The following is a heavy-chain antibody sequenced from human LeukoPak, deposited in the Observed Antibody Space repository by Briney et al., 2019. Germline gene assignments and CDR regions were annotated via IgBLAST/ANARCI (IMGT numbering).Heavy chain of an antibody. CDR1: GGSISSSSYY. CDR2: IYYSGST. V-gene: IGHV4-61*01. D-gene: IGHD3-10*01. J-gene: IGHJ3*02. Sequence: PSETLSLTCTVSGGSISSSSYYWSWIRQPPGKGLEWIGYIYYSGSTNYNPSLKSRVTISVDTSKNQFSLKLSSVTAADTAVYYCARDLRVPGYMVRGGDAFDIWGQGTMVTVSS. CDR3: ARDLRVPGYMVRGGDAFDI.